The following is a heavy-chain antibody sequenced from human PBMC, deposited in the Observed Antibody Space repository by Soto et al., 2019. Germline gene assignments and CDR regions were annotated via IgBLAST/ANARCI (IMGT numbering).Heavy chain of an antibody. V-gene: IGHV3-30*03. D-gene: IGHD2-15*01. Sequence: GGSLRLSCVASGFTFSAFVMHWVRQAPGKGLEWVATSSYGGSNKYYGDSVQGRFTISRDDSKSIAYLQMNNLKTEDTALYYCSRLPPEKRGLDAFDIWGQGTLVTVSS. J-gene: IGHJ3*02. CDR2: SSYGGSNK. CDR3: SRLPPEKRGLDAFDI. CDR1: GFTFSAFV.